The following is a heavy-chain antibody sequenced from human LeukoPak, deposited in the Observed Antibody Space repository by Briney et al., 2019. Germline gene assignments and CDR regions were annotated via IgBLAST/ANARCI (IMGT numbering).Heavy chain of an antibody. CDR3: ARHPQSLSSSSAYFDY. CDR2: IIPIFGTA. CDR1: GGTFSSYA. V-gene: IGHV1-69*05. J-gene: IGHJ4*02. Sequence: ASVKVSCKASGGTFSSYAISWVRQAPGQGLEWMGGIIPIFGTANYAQKFQGRVTITTDESTSTAYMELSSLRSEDTAVYYCARHPQSLSSSSAYFDYWGQGTLVTVSS. D-gene: IGHD6-6*01.